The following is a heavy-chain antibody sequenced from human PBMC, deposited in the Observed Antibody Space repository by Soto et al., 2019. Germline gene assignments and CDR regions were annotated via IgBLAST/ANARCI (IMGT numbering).Heavy chain of an antibody. CDR1: GFTFSDYY. Sequence: GGSLRLSCAASGFTFSDYYMSWIRQAPGKGLEWVSYISSGGGLIYYADSVKGRFTISRDNSKNTVFLQMNSLRAEDTAVYYCTRLNYYDSSGHTQYYYYGMDVWGQGTTVTVSS. V-gene: IGHV3-11*01. CDR3: TRLNYYDSSGHTQYYYYGMDV. J-gene: IGHJ6*02. CDR2: ISSGGGLI. D-gene: IGHD3-22*01.